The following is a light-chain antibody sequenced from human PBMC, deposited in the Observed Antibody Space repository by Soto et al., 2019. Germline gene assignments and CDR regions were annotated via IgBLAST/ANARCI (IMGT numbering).Light chain of an antibody. CDR1: QGISGW. CDR2: AAS. J-gene: IGKJ5*01. Sequence: DIQMTQSPSSVSASVGDRVTITCRASQGISGWLAWYQQKPGKAPKLLIYAASNLQSGVPPRFSGSGSGTDFTLTISSLQPEDFATDYCQQDSRFPITFGQGTRLEIK. V-gene: IGKV1-12*01. CDR3: QQDSRFPIT.